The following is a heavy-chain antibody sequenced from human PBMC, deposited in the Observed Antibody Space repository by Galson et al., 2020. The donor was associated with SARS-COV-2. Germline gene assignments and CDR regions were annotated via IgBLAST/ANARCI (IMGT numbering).Heavy chain of an antibody. CDR2: ISSSGSTI. Sequence: NSGGSLRLSCAASGFTFSDYYMSWIRQAPGKGREWVSYISSSGSTIYYADSVKGRFTISRDNAKNSLYLQMNSLRAEDTAVYYCARAKYNYVLNYYYYYMDVWGKGTTVTVSS. CDR1: GFTFSDYY. D-gene: IGHD1-20*01. V-gene: IGHV3-11*01. J-gene: IGHJ6*03. CDR3: ARAKYNYVLNYYYYYMDV.